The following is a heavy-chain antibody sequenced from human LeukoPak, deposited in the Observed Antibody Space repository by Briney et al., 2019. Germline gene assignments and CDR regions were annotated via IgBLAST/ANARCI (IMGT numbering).Heavy chain of an antibody. CDR1: GYTFTSYD. J-gene: IGHJ6*02. CDR3: ARGYCSGGSCYGMDV. CDR2: MNPNSGNT. V-gene: IGHV1-8*01. Sequence: VASVKVSCKASGYTFTSYDINWVRQATGQGLEWMGWMNPNSGNTGYAQKFQGRVTMTRNTSISTAYMELSSLRSDDTAVYYCARGYCSGGSCYGMDVWGQGTTVTVSS. D-gene: IGHD2-15*01.